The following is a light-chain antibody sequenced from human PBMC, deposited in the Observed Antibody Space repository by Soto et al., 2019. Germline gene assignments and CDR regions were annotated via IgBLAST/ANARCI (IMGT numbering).Light chain of an antibody. Sequence: VITQTPLSLSVAPGQPASISCKSSHSLLHITGETFLFWYLQKPGQSPQLLIYEVSTRVSGVPDRFSGSGSGTDFTLEISRVETDDVGIYYCMQSTQLPPTFGQGTRLEIK. CDR1: HSLLHITGETF. V-gene: IGKV2D-29*02. J-gene: IGKJ5*01. CDR2: EVS. CDR3: MQSTQLPPT.